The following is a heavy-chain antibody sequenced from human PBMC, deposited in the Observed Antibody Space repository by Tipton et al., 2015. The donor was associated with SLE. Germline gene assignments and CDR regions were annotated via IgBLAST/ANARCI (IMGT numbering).Heavy chain of an antibody. Sequence: TLSLTCTVSGGSLRSGGYYWSWVRQHPGKGLEWIVYIYFSGSTYYNPSLKSRVTISVDTSKNPFSLKLSSVTAADTAVYYCARGAITMSGGFDYWGQGTLVTVSS. D-gene: IGHD3-22*01. V-gene: IGHV4-31*03. CDR3: ARGAITMSGGFDY. CDR2: IYFSGST. J-gene: IGHJ4*02. CDR1: GGSLRSGGYY.